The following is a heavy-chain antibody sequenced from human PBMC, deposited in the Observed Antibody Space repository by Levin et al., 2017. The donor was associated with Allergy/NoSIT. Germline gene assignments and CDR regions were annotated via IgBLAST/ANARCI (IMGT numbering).Heavy chain of an antibody. Sequence: GESLKISCKASGYTFTSYGISWVRQAPGQGLEWMGWISAYNGNTNYAQKLQGRVTMTTDTSTSTAYMELRSLRSDDTAVYYCARYCSGGSCYPQWWFDPWGQGTLVTVSS. CDR1: GYTFTSYG. D-gene: IGHD2-15*01. J-gene: IGHJ5*02. CDR3: ARYCSGGSCYPQWWFDP. CDR2: ISAYNGNT. V-gene: IGHV1-18*01.